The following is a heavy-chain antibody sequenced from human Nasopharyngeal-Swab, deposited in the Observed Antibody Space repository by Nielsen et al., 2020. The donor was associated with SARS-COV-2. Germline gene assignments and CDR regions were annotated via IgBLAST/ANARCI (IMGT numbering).Heavy chain of an antibody. J-gene: IGHJ6*02. CDR3: ARDGWYDILTGYLALYYYYYGMDV. D-gene: IGHD3-9*01. V-gene: IGHV3-21*01. CDR2: ISSSSSYI. Sequence: VRQAPGKGLEWVSSISSSSSYIYYADSVKGRFTISRDNAKNSLYLQMNSLRAEDTAVYYCARDGWYDILTGYLALYYYYYGMDVWGRGTTVTVSS.